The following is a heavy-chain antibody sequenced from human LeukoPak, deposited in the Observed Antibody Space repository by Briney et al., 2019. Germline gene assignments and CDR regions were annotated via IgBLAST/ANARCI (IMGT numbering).Heavy chain of an antibody. J-gene: IGHJ6*03. CDR1: GASITSGSYH. V-gene: IGHV4-61*02. D-gene: IGHD6-13*01. Sequence: PSQTLSLTCTVSGASITSGSYHWSWIRQPAGKGLEWIGRIYTSGSTNYNPSLKSRVTISGDTSKNQFSLKLSSVTAADTAVYYCARAIAAADYYYYYYMDVWGKGTTVTISS. CDR3: ARAIAAADYYYYYYMDV. CDR2: IYTSGST.